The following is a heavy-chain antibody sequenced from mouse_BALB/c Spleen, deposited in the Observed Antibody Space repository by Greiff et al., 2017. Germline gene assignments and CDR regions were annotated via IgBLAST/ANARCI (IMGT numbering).Heavy chain of an antibody. D-gene: IGHD2-3*01. CDR1: GFNIKDYY. CDR2: IDPENGDT. CDR3: SLWLLRAY. J-gene: IGHJ3*01. V-gene: IGHV14-4*02. Sequence: VQLQQSGAELVRSGASVKLSCTASGFNIKDYYMHWVKQRPEQGLEWIGWIDPENGDTEYAPKFQGKATMTADTSSNTAYLQLSSLTSEDTAVYYCSLWLLRAYWGQGTLVTVSA.